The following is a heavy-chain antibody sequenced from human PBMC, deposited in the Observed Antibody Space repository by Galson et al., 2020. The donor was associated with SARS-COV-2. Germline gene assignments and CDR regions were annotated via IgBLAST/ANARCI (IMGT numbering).Heavy chain of an antibody. CDR2: VKSKTDGETI. CDR3: TTFGYCSGGTCLDP. V-gene: IGHV3-15*01. Sequence: GGSLRLSCAASGFSFSNAWMSWVRQAPGKGLEWVGRVKSKTDGETIEYATPVKGRFSISRDDSKNTLWLQMNSLKTEDTAVHYCTTFGYCSGGTCLDPWGQGTLVTVSS. J-gene: IGHJ5*02. D-gene: IGHD2-15*01. CDR1: GFSFSNAW.